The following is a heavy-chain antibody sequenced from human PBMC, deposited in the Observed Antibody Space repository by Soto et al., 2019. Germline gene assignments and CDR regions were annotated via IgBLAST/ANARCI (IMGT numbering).Heavy chain of an antibody. D-gene: IGHD1-1*01. J-gene: IGHJ5*02. Sequence: EVQLVESGGGLVQPGRSLRLSCAASGFTFDDYAMHWVRQAPGKGLEWVSGISWNSGGLAYVDSVKGRCTISRDNAKKPLHLEMTSLRSDDTALYYCTKSLGPPLDNNWFDPWGQGTLVTVSS. CDR1: GFTFDDYA. CDR3: TKSLGPPLDNNWFDP. CDR2: ISWNSGGL. V-gene: IGHV3-9*01.